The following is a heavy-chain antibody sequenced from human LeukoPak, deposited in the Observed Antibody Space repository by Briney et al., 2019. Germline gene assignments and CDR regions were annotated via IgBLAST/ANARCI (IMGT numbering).Heavy chain of an antibody. CDR2: ISYDGSNK. CDR1: GFTFSSYA. D-gene: IGHD3-22*01. Sequence: PGRSLRLSWAASGFTFSSYAMHWVRQPPGRGLGWVAVISYDGSNKYYADFVKGRFTISRDNSKNTLYLQINRLRAEDTSVYYCAREVYDSSGYYSQWGQGTLVTVSS. CDR3: AREVYDSSGYYSQ. J-gene: IGHJ4*02. V-gene: IGHV3-30-3*01.